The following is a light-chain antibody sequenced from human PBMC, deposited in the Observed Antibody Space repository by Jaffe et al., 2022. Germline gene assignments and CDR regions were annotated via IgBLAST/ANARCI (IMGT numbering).Light chain of an antibody. CDR2: DTS. CDR3: LHRSNWPPSFT. CDR1: QSVSRNY. Sequence: EIVLTQSPATLSLSPGEKATLSCRASQSVSRNYLAWYQQRPGQAPRLLISDTSNRATGIPARFSGTGSGTDFTLTISSLEPEDFAVYYCLHRSNWPPSFTFGPGTKVDIK. J-gene: IGKJ3*01. V-gene: IGKV3-11*01.